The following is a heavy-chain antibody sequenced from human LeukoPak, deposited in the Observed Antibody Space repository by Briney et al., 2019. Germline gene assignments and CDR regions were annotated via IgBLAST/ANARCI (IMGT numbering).Heavy chain of an antibody. V-gene: IGHV3-23*01. Sequence: GGSLRLSCAASGFTFSTYAMSWVRQAPGKGLEWVSLIGGSDGRTRYADSVKGRFTISRDNSKNTLYLEMNSLRAEDTAVYYCAKGFRSYGWGYMDVWGKGTTVTISS. CDR3: AKGFRSYGWGYMDV. CDR2: IGGSDGRT. CDR1: GFTFSTYA. J-gene: IGHJ6*03. D-gene: IGHD3-16*01.